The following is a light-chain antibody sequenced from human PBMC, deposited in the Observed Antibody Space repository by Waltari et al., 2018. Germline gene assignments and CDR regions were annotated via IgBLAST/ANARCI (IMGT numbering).Light chain of an antibody. CDR2: QDS. Sequence: SYELTQPPSVSVSPGQTASITCSGDKLGDKYACWYQQKPGQSPVLVNHQDSKRPSGIPERFSGSNSGNTATLTISGTQAMDEADYYCQAWDSSTVVFGGGTKLTVL. J-gene: IGLJ2*01. V-gene: IGLV3-1*01. CDR3: QAWDSSTVV. CDR1: KLGDKY.